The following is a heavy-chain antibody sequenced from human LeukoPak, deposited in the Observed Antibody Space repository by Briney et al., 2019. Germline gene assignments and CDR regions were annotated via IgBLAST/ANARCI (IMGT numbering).Heavy chain of an antibody. CDR1: GFTFSDDY. CDR3: ARAMRSGYDY. V-gene: IGHV3-11*04. D-gene: IGHD5-12*01. J-gene: IGHJ4*02. Sequence: GGSLRLSCAASGFTFSDDYMSWIRQAPGKGLEWVSYISSSSDAIYYADSVKGRFTISRDNAKNSLYLEMNSLRDEDTAVYYCARAMRSGYDYWGQGTLVTVSS. CDR2: ISSSSDAI.